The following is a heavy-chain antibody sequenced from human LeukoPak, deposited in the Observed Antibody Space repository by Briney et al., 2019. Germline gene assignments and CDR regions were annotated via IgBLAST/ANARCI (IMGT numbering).Heavy chain of an antibody. CDR2: ITGSGAFT. CDR1: GFTFITYS. Sequence: PGGSLRLSCAASGFTFITYSMTWVRQAPGRGLEWVSAITGSGAFTDYADSVKGRFTISRDNPKNTLYLQMNSLRAEYTAVYYCAKRSAESSGYFDYWGQGTLVTVSS. CDR3: AKRSAESSGYFDY. J-gene: IGHJ4*02. D-gene: IGHD6-19*01. V-gene: IGHV3-23*01.